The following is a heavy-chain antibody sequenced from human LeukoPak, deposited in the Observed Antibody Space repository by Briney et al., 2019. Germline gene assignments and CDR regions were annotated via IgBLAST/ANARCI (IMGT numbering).Heavy chain of an antibody. Sequence: GGSLRLSCAASGFAFNYAWVSWVRQAPGKGLEWVSAISGSGGSTYYADSVKGRFTISRDNSKNTLFLQMNSLRAEDTAVYYCAKEGQDYDYVWGSYRETHFDYWGQGTLVTVSS. CDR1: GFAFNYAW. CDR2: ISGSGGST. CDR3: AKEGQDYDYVWGSYRETHFDY. J-gene: IGHJ4*02. V-gene: IGHV3-23*01. D-gene: IGHD3-16*02.